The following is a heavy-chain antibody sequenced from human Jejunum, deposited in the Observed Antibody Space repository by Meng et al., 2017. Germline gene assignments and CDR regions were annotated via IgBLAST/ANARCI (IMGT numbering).Heavy chain of an antibody. D-gene: IGHD5-12*01. CDR2: IYATGTT. CDR3: ARAQYSHGPLLFDS. Sequence: LRLSCTVSGDSISGNYFWSWIRRPAEKGLEWIGRIYATGTTNYNPSFMSRVTMSVDTSKNQFSLSLTSVTAADTAVYYCARAQYSHGPLLFDSWGQGTLVTVSS. V-gene: IGHV4-61*02. CDR1: GDSISGNYF. J-gene: IGHJ4*02.